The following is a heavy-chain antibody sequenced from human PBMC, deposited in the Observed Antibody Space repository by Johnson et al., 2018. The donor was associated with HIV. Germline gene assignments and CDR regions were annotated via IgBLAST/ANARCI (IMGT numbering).Heavy chain of an antibody. V-gene: IGHV3-11*04. Sequence: QVQLVESGGGLVQPGGSLRLSCATSGFTFSVYYMSWIRQAPGKGLECVSSISSSGSITYHADSVRGRFTISRDNAKNALYLQMNSLRAEDTAVYYCASPASGNGGAVEIWGQGTMVTVSS. D-gene: IGHD3-10*01. J-gene: IGHJ3*02. CDR1: GFTFSVYY. CDR2: ISSSGSIT. CDR3: ASPASGNGGAVEI.